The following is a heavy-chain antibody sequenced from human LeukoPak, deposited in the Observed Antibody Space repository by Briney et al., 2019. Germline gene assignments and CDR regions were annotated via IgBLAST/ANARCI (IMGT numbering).Heavy chain of an antibody. CDR3: AAEVATATAFDY. D-gene: IGHD5-24*01. Sequence: ASVKVSCKASGYTFTGYYMHWVRQAPGQGLEWMGWINPNSGGTNYAQKFQGRVTMTRDTSISTAYMELSRLRSDDTAVYYCAAEVATATAFDYWGQGTLVTVSS. CDR1: GYTFTGYY. CDR2: INPNSGGT. V-gene: IGHV1-2*02. J-gene: IGHJ4*02.